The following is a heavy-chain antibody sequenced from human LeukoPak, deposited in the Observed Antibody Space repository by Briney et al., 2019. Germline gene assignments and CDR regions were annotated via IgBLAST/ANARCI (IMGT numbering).Heavy chain of an antibody. CDR1: GITFRNYD. Sequence: GGSLRLSCAASGITFRNYDMGWVRQAPGEGLEWVSGISGSGVSTYYADSVKGRFTISRDNAKNSLYLQMNSLRAEDTAVYYCARGGRGYCSSTSCYALDYWGQGTLVTVSS. V-gene: IGHV3-23*01. J-gene: IGHJ4*02. CDR2: ISGSGVST. CDR3: ARGGRGYCSSTSCYALDY. D-gene: IGHD2-2*01.